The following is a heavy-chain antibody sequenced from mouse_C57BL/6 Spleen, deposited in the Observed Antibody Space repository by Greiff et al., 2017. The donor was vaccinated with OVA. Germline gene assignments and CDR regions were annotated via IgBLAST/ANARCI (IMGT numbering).Heavy chain of an antibody. CDR3: ARRELGLYYFDY. CDR1: GFTFSSYG. V-gene: IGHV5-6*01. J-gene: IGHJ2*01. CDR2: ISSGGSYT. Sequence: EVQLVESGGDLVKPGGSLKLSCAASGFTFSSYGMSWVRQTPDKRLEWVATISSGGSYTYYPDSVKGRFTLSRDNAKNTLYLQMSSLKSEDTAMYYCARRELGLYYFDYWGQGTTLTGSS. D-gene: IGHD4-1*01.